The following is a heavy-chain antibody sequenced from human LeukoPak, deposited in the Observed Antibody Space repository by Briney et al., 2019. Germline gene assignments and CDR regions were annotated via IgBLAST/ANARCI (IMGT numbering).Heavy chain of an antibody. J-gene: IGHJ3*01. CDR3: ARMGYYYDSSGYPRDAFDV. CDR1: GGTFSSYA. V-gene: IGHV1-69*04. CDR2: IIPILGIA. D-gene: IGHD3-22*01. Sequence: SVKVSCKASGGTFSSYAISWVRQAPGQGLEWMGRIIPILGIANYAQKFQGRVTITADKSTSTAYMELSSLRSEDTAVYYCARMGYYYDSSGYPRDAFDVWGQGTMVTVSS.